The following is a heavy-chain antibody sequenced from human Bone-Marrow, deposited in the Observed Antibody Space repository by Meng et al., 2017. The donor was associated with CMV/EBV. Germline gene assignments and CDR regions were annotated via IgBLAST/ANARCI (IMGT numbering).Heavy chain of an antibody. D-gene: IGHD3-3*01. CDR2: INWNSGNL. V-gene: IGHV3-9*01. J-gene: IGHJ3*02. CDR3: AKEAWRGTFDI. Sequence: WVRQAPGKGLEWVSGINWNSGNLGYADSVEGRFTISRDNAKNSLYLQMNSLRTEDTALYYCAKEAWRGTFDIWGQGTMVTVSS.